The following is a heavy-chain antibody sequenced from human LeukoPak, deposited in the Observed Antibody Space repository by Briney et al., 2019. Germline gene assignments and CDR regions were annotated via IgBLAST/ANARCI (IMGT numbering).Heavy chain of an antibody. J-gene: IGHJ4*02. CDR1: GFTFSDYY. Sequence: KSGGSLRLSCAASGFTFSDYYMSWIRQAPGKGLEWVSYISSSGSTIYYADSVKGRFTISRDNAKNSLYLQMNSLRAEDTAVYCCAREMATIFFGGYPDYWGQGTLVTVSS. CDR2: ISSSGSTI. V-gene: IGHV3-11*01. D-gene: IGHD5-24*01. CDR3: AREMATIFFGGYPDY.